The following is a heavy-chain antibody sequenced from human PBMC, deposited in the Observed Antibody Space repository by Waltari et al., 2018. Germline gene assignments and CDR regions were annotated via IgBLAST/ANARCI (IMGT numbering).Heavy chain of an antibody. Sequence: QLQLVESGGGVVPPGGSLRRSWAGPGFRFRDYALHWVRQSPGRGLEWVAVISYDGTQKYFADSVRGRFTISRDNSKNIFYLQMDSLRNDDTGVYYCTRDEGFYYYYGLDVWGQGTTVNVSS. CDR1: GFRFRDYA. CDR3: TRDEGFYYYYGLDV. J-gene: IGHJ6*02. CDR2: ISYDGTQK. V-gene: IGHV3-30-3*01.